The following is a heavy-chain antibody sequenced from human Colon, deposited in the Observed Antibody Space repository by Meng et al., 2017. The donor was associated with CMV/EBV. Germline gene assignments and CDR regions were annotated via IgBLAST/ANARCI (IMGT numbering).Heavy chain of an antibody. CDR1: GFTFSTYG. D-gene: IGHD6-13*01. CDR2: IQDDGSEK. V-gene: IGHV3-30*02. Sequence: GESLKISCVASGFTFSTYGMHWVRQAPGKGLEWVTFIQDDGSEKSYADSVKGRFTISRDNSKNTLSLQVDNVRGEDAAVHYCARGSTSWTYYFDYWGQGTQVTVSS. J-gene: IGHJ4*02. CDR3: ARGSTSWTYYFDY.